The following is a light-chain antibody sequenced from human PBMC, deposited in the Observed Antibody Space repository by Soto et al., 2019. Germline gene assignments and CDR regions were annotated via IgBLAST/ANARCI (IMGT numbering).Light chain of an antibody. J-gene: IGKJ1*01. CDR3: QQRSNWPPT. CDR1: QSVSSY. V-gene: IGKV3-11*01. Sequence: EIVLTHSPATLSLSQCQRATLSCRASQSVSSYLAWYQQKPGQAPRLLIYDASNRATGIPARFSGSGSGTDFTLTISSLEPEDFAVYYCQQRSNWPPTFGQGTKVDIK. CDR2: DAS.